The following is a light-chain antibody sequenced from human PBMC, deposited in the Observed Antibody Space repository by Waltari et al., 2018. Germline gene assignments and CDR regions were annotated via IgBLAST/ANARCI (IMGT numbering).Light chain of an antibody. CDR3: QQGNSNPPK. V-gene: IGKV1-39*01. CDR1: QGISSY. Sequence: DIQMSQSPSSLSASVGDRVTITCRASQGISSYLNWYQQKPGKAPKLLIYYANSLASGVPSRFSGSGSGTEFTLTISSLQPEDFATYYCQQGNSNPPKFGQGTKVEIK. CDR2: YAN. J-gene: IGKJ1*01.